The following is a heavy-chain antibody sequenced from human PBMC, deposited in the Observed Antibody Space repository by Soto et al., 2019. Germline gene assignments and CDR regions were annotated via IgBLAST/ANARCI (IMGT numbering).Heavy chain of an antibody. CDR1: GGTFSSYA. J-gene: IGHJ6*02. CDR2: IIPIFGTA. V-gene: IGHV1-69*01. D-gene: IGHD6-19*01. CDR3: ARMGIAVAGTTYYYGMDV. Sequence: QVQLVQSGAEVKKPGSSVKVSCKASGGTFSSYAISWVRQAPGQGLEWMGGIIPIFGTANYAQKFQGRVTITADESTSTAYMELSSLRSEDTAVYYCARMGIAVAGTTYYYGMDVWGQVTTVTVSS.